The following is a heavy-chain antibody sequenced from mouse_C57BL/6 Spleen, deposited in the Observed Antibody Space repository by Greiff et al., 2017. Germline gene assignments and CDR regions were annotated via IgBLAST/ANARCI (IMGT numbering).Heavy chain of an antibody. Sequence: QVQLQQPGAELVKPGASVKMSCKASGYTFTSYWITWVKQRPGQGLAWIGDIYPGSGSTNYNEKFKSKATLTVDTSSSTAYMQLSSLTSEDSAVYYCAREGTGDYAMDYWGQGTSVTGSS. CDR3: AREGTGDYAMDY. J-gene: IGHJ4*01. CDR1: GYTFTSYW. D-gene: IGHD3-3*01. V-gene: IGHV1-55*01. CDR2: IYPGSGST.